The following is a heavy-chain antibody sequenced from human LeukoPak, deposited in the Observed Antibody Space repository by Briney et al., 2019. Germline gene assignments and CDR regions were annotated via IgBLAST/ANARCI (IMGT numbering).Heavy chain of an antibody. CDR3: ARDCSNGVCFPRDY. CDR1: GYTLSDYG. D-gene: IGHD2-8*01. V-gene: IGHV1-18*01. CDR2: ITTYNGNR. Sequence: GASVTVSCKASGYTLSDYGISWVRQAPGQGLEWVGWITTYNGNRKYAEKFQGRVTMTTDTSTSTYYMEMRSLRSDDTAIYYCARDCSNGVCFPRDYWGEGTQITVST. J-gene: IGHJ4*02.